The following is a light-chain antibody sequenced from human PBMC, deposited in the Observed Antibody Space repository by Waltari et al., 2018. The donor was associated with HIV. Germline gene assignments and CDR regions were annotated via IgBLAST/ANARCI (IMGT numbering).Light chain of an antibody. CDR2: QDR. Sequence: SYELTQPPSVSVSPGQTASITCSGDQLGNKYASWYQQRPGQSPVLVIYQDRKRPSGIPERFSGSNSGNTATLTIGGTQAMDEADYYCQAWDSSTVVFGGGTKLTVL. V-gene: IGLV3-1*01. J-gene: IGLJ2*01. CDR3: QAWDSSTVV. CDR1: QLGNKY.